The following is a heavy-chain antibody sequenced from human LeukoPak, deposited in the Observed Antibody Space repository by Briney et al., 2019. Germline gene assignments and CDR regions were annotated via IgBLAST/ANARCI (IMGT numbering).Heavy chain of an antibody. D-gene: IGHD1-26*01. J-gene: IGHJ3*02. CDR2: ISSSSSTI. Sequence: GGSLRLSCAASGFTFSSYSMSWVRQAPGKGLEWVSYISSSSSTIYYADSVKGRFTISRDNAKNSLYLQMNSLRAEDTAVYYCARGGVGATIGDAFDIWGQGTMVTVSS. V-gene: IGHV3-48*01. CDR3: ARGGVGATIGDAFDI. CDR1: GFTFSSYS.